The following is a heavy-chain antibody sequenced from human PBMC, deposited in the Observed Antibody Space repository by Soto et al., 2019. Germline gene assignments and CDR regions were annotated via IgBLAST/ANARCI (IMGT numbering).Heavy chain of an antibody. J-gene: IGHJ6*03. CDR1: GFTFSSYG. CDR2: ISYDGSNK. Sequence: GGSLRLSCAASGFTFSSYGMHWVRQAPGKGLEWVAVISYDGSNKYYADSVKGRFTISRDNSKNTLYLQMNSLRAEDTAVYYCAKDRLRFLELTGYYMDVWGKGTTVTVSS. D-gene: IGHD3-3*01. CDR3: AKDRLRFLELTGYYMDV. V-gene: IGHV3-30*18.